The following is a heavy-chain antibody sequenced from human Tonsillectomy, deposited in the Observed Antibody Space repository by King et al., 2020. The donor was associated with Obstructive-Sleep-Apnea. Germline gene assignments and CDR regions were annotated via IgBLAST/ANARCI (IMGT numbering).Heavy chain of an antibody. Sequence: VQLVESGGGLVQPGGSLRLSCAASGFTFNRYCMSWARQAPGKGLDGVASIKKEGREKYFVYSGRGRFTISRENAKNSLYLKMNSLRAEDTAVYYCGRDDGDSRGWYFDLWGRGTLVIVSA. CDR1: GFTFNRYC. J-gene: IGHJ2*01. CDR3: GRDDGDSRGWYFDL. V-gene: IGHV3-7*03. D-gene: IGHD3-10*01. CDR2: IKKEGREK.